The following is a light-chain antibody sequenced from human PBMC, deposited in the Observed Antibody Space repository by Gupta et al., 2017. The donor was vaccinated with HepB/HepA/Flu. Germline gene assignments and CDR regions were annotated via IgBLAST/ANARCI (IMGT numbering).Light chain of an antibody. J-gene: IGLJ2*01. Sequence: QLVLTQSPSASASLGASVKITCTPSSGHSSYAIAWHQQRPEKGPRYLMKLNSDGSHSKGDGIPDRFSGSSSGAERYLTISSLHSEDEADYYCQTWGTFVVFGGGTKLTVL. CDR2: LNSDGSH. V-gene: IGLV4-69*01. CDR3: QTWGTFVV. CDR1: SGHSSYA.